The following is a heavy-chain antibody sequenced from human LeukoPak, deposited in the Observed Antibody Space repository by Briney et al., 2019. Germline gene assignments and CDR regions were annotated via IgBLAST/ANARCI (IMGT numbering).Heavy chain of an antibody. Sequence: SETLSLTGAAYGGSFSGYYWSWIRQPPGKGLEWIGEINHSGSTNYNPSLKSRVTISVDTSKNQFSLKLSSVTAADTAVYYCARAKKQWLVPPVPYYFDYWGQGTLVTVSS. D-gene: IGHD6-19*01. CDR1: GGSFSGYY. CDR3: ARAKKQWLVPPVPYYFDY. V-gene: IGHV4-34*01. CDR2: INHSGST. J-gene: IGHJ4*02.